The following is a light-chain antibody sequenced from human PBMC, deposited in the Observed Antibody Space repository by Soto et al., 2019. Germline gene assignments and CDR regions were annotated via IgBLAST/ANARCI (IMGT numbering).Light chain of an antibody. J-gene: IGKJ4*01. CDR2: DIS. V-gene: IGKV3-11*01. CDR1: QSVDSY. Sequence: EIVLTQSPATLSLSPGERVTLSCRASQSVDSYLAWYQQKPGQAPRLLIYDISNRATGIPARFSGSWSGTDFTLTISSLEPEDFAVYYCQQRKSWPLTFGGGTKVEIK. CDR3: QQRKSWPLT.